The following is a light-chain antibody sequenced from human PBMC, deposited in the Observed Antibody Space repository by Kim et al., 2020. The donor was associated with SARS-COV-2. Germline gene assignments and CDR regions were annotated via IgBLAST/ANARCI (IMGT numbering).Light chain of an antibody. CDR3: QQRSNWPPLT. CDR2: DAS. CDR1: QSVSSY. V-gene: IGKV3-11*01. J-gene: IGKJ4*01. Sequence: LSPGERATLSCRASQSVSSYLAWYQQKPGQAPRLLIYDASTRATGIPARFSGSGSGTDFTLTISSLEPEDFAVYYCQQRSNWPPLTFGGGTKLEIK.